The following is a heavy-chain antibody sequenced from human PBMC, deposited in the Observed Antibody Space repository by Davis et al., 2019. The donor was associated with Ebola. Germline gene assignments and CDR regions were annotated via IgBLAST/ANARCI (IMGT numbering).Heavy chain of an antibody. V-gene: IGHV4-34*01. D-gene: IGHD6-13*01. CDR2: INHSGST. CDR1: GGSFSGYY. CDR3: ARGGSSSWYGGYYYGMDV. Sequence: MPGGSLRLSCAVYGGSFSGYYWSWIRQPPGKGLEWIGEINHSGSTNYNPSLKSRVTISVDTSKNQFSLKLSSVTAADAAVYYCARGGSSSWYGGYYYGMDVWGQGTTVTVSS. J-gene: IGHJ6*02.